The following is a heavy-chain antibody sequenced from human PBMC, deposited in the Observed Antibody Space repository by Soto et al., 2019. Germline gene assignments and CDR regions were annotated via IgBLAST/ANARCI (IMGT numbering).Heavy chain of an antibody. Sequence: PGASLKIGCKGSGYSFTSYWIGWVRQMHGKGLEWMGIIYPGDSDTRYSPSFQGQVTISADKSISTAYLQWSSLKASDTAMYYCARPEVGQQLGSWAFDIWGQGTVVTVS. CDR2: IYPGDSDT. CDR1: GYSFTSYW. J-gene: IGHJ3*02. CDR3: ARPEVGQQLGSWAFDI. D-gene: IGHD6-13*01. V-gene: IGHV5-51*01.